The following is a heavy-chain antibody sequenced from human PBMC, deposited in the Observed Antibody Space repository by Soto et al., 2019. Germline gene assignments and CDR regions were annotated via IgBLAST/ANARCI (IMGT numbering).Heavy chain of an antibody. D-gene: IGHD2-15*01. V-gene: IGHV4-39*01. CDR2: IYYSGST. CDR1: GISVSTSDYY. CDR3: AGFVVPASRNSDFDY. J-gene: IGHJ4*02. Sequence: SETLSLTCTVSGISVSTSDYYWGWVRQPPGKGLDWIGNIYYSGSTFYTPSLRSRVTLYVDTSKNQFSLRLNSVTAADTAVYFCAGFVVPASRNSDFDYWGQGTLVTVSS.